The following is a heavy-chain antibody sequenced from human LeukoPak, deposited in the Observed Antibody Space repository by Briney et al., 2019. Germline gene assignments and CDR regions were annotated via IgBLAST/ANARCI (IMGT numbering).Heavy chain of an antibody. V-gene: IGHV4-4*07. D-gene: IGHD6-13*01. Sequence: SETLSLTCTVSGDSISNFYWSWIRQPAGKGLEWIGRIYTSGSTNYNPSLKSRVTMSVDTSKNQFSLKLSSVTAADTAVYYCARDVVAAPGTWDYWGQGTLVTVSS. CDR2: IYTSGST. J-gene: IGHJ4*02. CDR3: ARDVVAAPGTWDY. CDR1: GDSISNFY.